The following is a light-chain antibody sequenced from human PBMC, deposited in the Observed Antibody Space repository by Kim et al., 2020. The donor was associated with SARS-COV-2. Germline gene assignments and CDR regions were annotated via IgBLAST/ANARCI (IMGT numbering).Light chain of an antibody. J-gene: IGLJ3*02. CDR2: YDS. CDR3: QVWDSSSDHPV. V-gene: IGLV3-21*04. CDR1: KHGSKS. Sequence: PGKTARITCGGNKHGSKSVLWYQRKPGQAPVLVIYYDSDRPSGTPERFSGSNSGNTATLTISRVEAGDEADYYCQVWDSSSDHPVFGGGTKLTVL.